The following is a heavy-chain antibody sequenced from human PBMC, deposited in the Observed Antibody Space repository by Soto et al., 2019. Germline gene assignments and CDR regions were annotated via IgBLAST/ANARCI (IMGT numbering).Heavy chain of an antibody. CDR1: GFTFSSYA. CDR3: AKDLEYNWNPIDY. Sequence: GSLRLSCAASGFTFSSYAMSWVRQAPGKGLERVSAISGSGGSTYYADSVKGRFTISRDNSKNTLYLQMNSLRAEDTAVYYCAKDLEYNWNPIDYWGQGTLVTVSS. J-gene: IGHJ4*02. V-gene: IGHV3-23*01. D-gene: IGHD1-20*01. CDR2: ISGSGGST.